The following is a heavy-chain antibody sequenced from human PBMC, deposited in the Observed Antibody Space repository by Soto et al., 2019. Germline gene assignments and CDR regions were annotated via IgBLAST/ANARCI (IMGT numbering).Heavy chain of an antibody. V-gene: IGHV3-23*01. CDR3: ANVRADYYDSSGPIDY. CDR2: ISGSGGST. J-gene: IGHJ4*02. Sequence: GGSLRLSWAASGFTFSSYVMSWVRQAPGKGLEWVSAISGSGGSTYYGDSVKGRFTISRDNSKNTLYLQMNSLRAEDTAVYYCANVRADYYDSSGPIDYWGQGTLVTVSA. CDR1: GFTFSSYV. D-gene: IGHD3-22*01.